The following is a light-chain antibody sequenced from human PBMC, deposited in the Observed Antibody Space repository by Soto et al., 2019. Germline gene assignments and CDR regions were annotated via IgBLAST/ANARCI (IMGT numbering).Light chain of an antibody. CDR2: EVS. CDR1: SSDVGGYDY. CDR3: TSYAGNNNFCV. V-gene: IGLV2-8*01. Sequence: QSALTQPHSASGSPGQSVTISCIGTSSDVGGYDYVSWYQQHPGKAPKLIISEVSKRPSGVPDRFSGSKSGNTASLTVSGLQAEDEADYYCTSYAGNNNFCVFGTGTKLTVL. J-gene: IGLJ1*01.